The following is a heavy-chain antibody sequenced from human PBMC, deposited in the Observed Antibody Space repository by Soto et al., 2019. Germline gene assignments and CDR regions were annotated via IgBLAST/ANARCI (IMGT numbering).Heavy chain of an antibody. Sequence: KELEWVSSISSSSSYIYYADSVKGRFTISRDNAKNSLYLQMNSLRAEDTAVYYCARDPRVVGATPDYWGQGTLVTVSS. V-gene: IGHV3-21*01. D-gene: IGHD1-26*01. CDR2: ISSSSSYI. J-gene: IGHJ4*02. CDR3: ARDPRVVGATPDY.